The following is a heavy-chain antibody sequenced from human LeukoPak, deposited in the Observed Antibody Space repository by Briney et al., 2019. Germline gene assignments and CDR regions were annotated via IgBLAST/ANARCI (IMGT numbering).Heavy chain of an antibody. CDR1: GGSISRGSYY. Sequence: PSQTLSLTCTVSGGSISRGSYYWSWIRQPAGKGLEWIGRIYTSGSTNYNPSLKSRVTISVDTSKNQFSLKLSSVTAADTAVYYCARGPLLWFGANDYWGQGTLVTVSS. V-gene: IGHV4-61*02. CDR3: ARGPLLWFGANDY. CDR2: IYTSGST. J-gene: IGHJ4*02. D-gene: IGHD3-10*01.